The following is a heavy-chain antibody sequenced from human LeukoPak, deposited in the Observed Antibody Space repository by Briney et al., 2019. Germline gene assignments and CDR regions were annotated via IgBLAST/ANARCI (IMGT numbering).Heavy chain of an antibody. CDR1: GGSISSYY. J-gene: IGHJ4*02. Sequence: SETLSLTCTVSGGSISSYYWSWIRQPPGKGLEWIGYIYYSGSTNYNPSLKSRVTISVDTSKNQFSLKLSSVTAADTAVYYCASTYSSGWYWLDYWGQGTLVTVSS. V-gene: IGHV4-59*01. CDR3: ASTYSSGWYWLDY. CDR2: IYYSGST. D-gene: IGHD6-19*01.